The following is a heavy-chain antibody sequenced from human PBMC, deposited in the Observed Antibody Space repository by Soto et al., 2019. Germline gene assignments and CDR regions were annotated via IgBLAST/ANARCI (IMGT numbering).Heavy chain of an antibody. J-gene: IGHJ5*02. D-gene: IGHD3-10*01. CDR3: ATMATFGSLNWFDP. V-gene: IGHV1-8*01. CDR2: TNPGSGDT. Sequence: SVKVSCKASGYTFTNNDFSWVRQATGQGLEWMGWTNPGSGDTGYAQKFQGRVTMTRDISIATAYMELSSLRSDDTAIYYCATMATFGSLNWFDPWGQGTLVTVSS. CDR1: GYTFTNND.